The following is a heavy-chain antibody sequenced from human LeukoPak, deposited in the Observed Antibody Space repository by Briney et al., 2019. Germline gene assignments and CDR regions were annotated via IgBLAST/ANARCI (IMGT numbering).Heavy chain of an antibody. Sequence: GGSLRLSCAASGLTFTHYGMNWVRQAPGKGLEWVSGIRANGETTYYADSVRGRFTISRDNSRSMVWLQMNSLTAEDTAMYYCGRDLNWGAFDIRGLGTLVTVSS. V-gene: IGHV3-23*01. CDR3: GRDLNWGAFDI. J-gene: IGHJ3*02. CDR1: GLTFTHYG. D-gene: IGHD7-27*01. CDR2: IRANGETT.